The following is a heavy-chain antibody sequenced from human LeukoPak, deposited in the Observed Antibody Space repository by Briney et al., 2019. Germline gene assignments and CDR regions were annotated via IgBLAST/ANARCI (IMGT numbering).Heavy chain of an antibody. Sequence: GGSLRLSCAASGFTVSSNYMSWVRQAPGKGLEWVSVIYSGGSTYYADSVKGRITISRDNSKNTLYLQMNSLRAEDTAVYYCARAVQLVAFDYWGQGTLVTVSS. D-gene: IGHD6-6*01. V-gene: IGHV3-66*01. CDR1: GFTVSSNY. J-gene: IGHJ4*02. CDR2: IYSGGST. CDR3: ARAVQLVAFDY.